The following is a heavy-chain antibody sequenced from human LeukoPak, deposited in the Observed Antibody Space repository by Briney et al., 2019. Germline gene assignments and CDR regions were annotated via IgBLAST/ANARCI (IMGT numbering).Heavy chain of an antibody. CDR3: AKGGRYYGSGSYYSSVRNKAYYYYYYMDV. Sequence: GGSLRLSCAVSGLTFSSYAMSWVRQAPGKGLEWVSGISGSGGSTYYADSVKGRFTISRDNSKNTLYLQMNSLRAEDTAVYYCAKGGRYYGSGSYYSSVRNKAYYYYYYMDVWGKGTTVTVSS. V-gene: IGHV3-23*01. J-gene: IGHJ6*03. CDR2: ISGSGGST. D-gene: IGHD3-10*01. CDR1: GLTFSSYA.